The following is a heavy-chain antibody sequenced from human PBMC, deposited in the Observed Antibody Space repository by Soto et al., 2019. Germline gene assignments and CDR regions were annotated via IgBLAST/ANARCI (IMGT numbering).Heavy chain of an antibody. D-gene: IGHD2-8*01. Sequence: GGSLRLSCAASGFTFSSYWMHWVRQAPGKGLMWVSRINSDGSSTTYADSVKGRFTISRDNAQNTLYLHMDSLRAEDTAVYYCAGRDCINGVCFFYWGQGTLVTVSS. CDR3: AGRDCINGVCFFY. V-gene: IGHV3-74*01. J-gene: IGHJ4*02. CDR1: GFTFSSYW. CDR2: INSDGSST.